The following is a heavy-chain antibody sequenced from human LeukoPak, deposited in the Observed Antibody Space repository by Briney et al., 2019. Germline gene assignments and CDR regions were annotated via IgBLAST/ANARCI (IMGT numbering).Heavy chain of an antibody. Sequence: GGSLRLSCAASGFTFSSYAMHWVRQAPGKGLEWVAVISYDGSKKYYADSVKGRFTISRDNSKNTLYLQMNSLRAEDTAVYYCARAGRTTYGDFEGYFDYWGQGTLVTVSS. CDR2: ISYDGSKK. J-gene: IGHJ4*02. CDR1: GFTFSSYA. CDR3: ARAGRTTYGDFEGYFDY. V-gene: IGHV3-30-3*01. D-gene: IGHD4-17*01.